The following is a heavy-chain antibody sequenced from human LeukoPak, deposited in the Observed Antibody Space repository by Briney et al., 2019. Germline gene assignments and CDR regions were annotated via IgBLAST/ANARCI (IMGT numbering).Heavy chain of an antibody. V-gene: IGHV1-69*05. D-gene: IGHD1-26*01. CDR1: GATFSSSA. J-gene: IGHJ4*02. Sequence: PVKVSCKASGATFSSSAISWVRRAPGQGLEWMGGVIPILGTTNYAQKFQDRVSITTDESTSTAYLELSSLRSVDTAVYYCARDDASATMGFDSWGQGTLVTVSS. CDR2: VIPILGTT. CDR3: ARDDASATMGFDS.